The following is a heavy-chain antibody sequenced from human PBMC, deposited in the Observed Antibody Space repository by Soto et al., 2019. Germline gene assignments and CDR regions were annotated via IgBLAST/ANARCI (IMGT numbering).Heavy chain of an antibody. V-gene: IGHV4-34*01. Sequence: QVQLQQWGAGLLKPSETLSLTCAVYGGSFSGYYWSWIRQPPGKGLEWIGEINHSGSTNYNPSLKSRVTISVDTSKNQFSLKLSSVTAADTAVYYCARSSEARYFDCLDYWGQGTLVTVSS. CDR1: GGSFSGYY. J-gene: IGHJ4*02. D-gene: IGHD3-9*01. CDR3: ARSSEARYFDCLDY. CDR2: INHSGST.